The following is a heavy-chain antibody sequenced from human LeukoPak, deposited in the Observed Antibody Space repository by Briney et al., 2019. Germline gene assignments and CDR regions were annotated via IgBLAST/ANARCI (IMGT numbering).Heavy chain of an antibody. V-gene: IGHV4-61*09. Sequence: PSDTLSLTCSVSGGSISSGSYYWSWIRQPAGKGLEWIGNVYTSGSTNDNPSLKSRVTISVDTSKNQFSLKLNSVTAADTAVYYCARAGGSVNDYNVIDNWGQGTLVTVSS. CDR2: VYTSGST. D-gene: IGHD5-24*01. CDR1: GGSISSGSYY. J-gene: IGHJ4*02. CDR3: ARAGGSVNDYNVIDN.